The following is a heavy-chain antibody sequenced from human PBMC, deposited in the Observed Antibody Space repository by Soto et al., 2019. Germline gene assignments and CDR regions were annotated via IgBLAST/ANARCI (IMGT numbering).Heavy chain of an antibody. Sequence: QITLKESGPTLVKPTQTLTLTCTFSGFSLSTSGVGVGWIRQPPGKALECLALIYWDDDKRYSPSLKSRPTIHKATSKNQVFLTMPNMDPVDTATYYCAHIPIYYQYNWFDPWGQGTLVTVSS. CDR1: GFSLSTSGVG. CDR3: AHIPIYYQYNWFDP. J-gene: IGHJ5*02. V-gene: IGHV2-5*02. D-gene: IGHD3-10*01. CDR2: IYWDDDK.